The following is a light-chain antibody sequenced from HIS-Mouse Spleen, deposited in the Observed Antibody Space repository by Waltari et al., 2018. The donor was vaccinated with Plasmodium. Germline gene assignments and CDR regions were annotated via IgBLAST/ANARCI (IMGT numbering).Light chain of an antibody. CDR2: EDS. CDR1: ALPKKY. Sequence: SYELTQPPSVSVSPGQTARNTCSGDALPKKYAYWYQQKSGQAPVLVTYEDSKRPSGIPGRFSGASSGTMATWTISRAQVEDEADYYCYSTDSSGNHRVFGGGTKLTVL. CDR3: YSTDSSGNHRV. J-gene: IGLJ3*02. V-gene: IGLV3-10*01.